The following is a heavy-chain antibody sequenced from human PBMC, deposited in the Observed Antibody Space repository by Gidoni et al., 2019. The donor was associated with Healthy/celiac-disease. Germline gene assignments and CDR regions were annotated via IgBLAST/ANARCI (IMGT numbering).Heavy chain of an antibody. CDR2: ISSSSSYI. CDR3: ARAFLRSSEWELLSYWYFDL. CDR1: GFTFSSYS. Sequence: LVESGGGLVKPGGSLRFSCAASGFTFSSYSMNWVRQAPGKGLEWVSSISSSSSYIYYADSVKGRFTISRDNAKNSLYLQMNSLRAEDTAVYYCARAFLRSSEWELLSYWYFDLWGRGTLVTVSS. D-gene: IGHD1-26*01. J-gene: IGHJ2*01. V-gene: IGHV3-21*01.